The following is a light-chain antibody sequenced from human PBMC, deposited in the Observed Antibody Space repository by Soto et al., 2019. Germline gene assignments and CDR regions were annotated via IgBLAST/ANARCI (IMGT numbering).Light chain of an antibody. J-gene: IGKJ1*01. Sequence: EIVLTQSPGTLYLSPGERATLSCRASQSVSSNYLAWYQQKPVQDPRLLIYATSSRATGIPDGFSGSGSGTDFTLAISRLEPEVCALYYCHQYGYSSWTFGQGTNVEIE. V-gene: IGKV3-20*01. CDR2: ATS. CDR1: QSVSSNY. CDR3: HQYGYSSWT.